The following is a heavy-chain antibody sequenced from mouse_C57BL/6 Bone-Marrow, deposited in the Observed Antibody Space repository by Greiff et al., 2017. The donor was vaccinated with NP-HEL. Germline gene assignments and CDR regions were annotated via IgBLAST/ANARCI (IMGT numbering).Heavy chain of an antibody. V-gene: IGHV1-50*01. J-gene: IGHJ3*01. CDR1: GYTFTTYW. CDR3: ARKAYYGRSYEFAY. CDR2: IDPSGSYT. Sequence: QVQLQQPGAELVKPGASVKLSCKASGYTFTTYWMQWVKQRPGQGLEWIGEIDPSGSYTNYNQKFKGKATLTVDTSSSTAYMQLSSLTSEDSAVYYCARKAYYGRSYEFAYWGQGTLVTVSA. D-gene: IGHD1-1*01.